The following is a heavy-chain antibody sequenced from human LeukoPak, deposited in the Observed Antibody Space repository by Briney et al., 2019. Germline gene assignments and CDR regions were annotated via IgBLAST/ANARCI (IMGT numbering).Heavy chain of an antibody. Sequence: GGSLRLSCAASGFTFSSYGMHWVRQAPAKGLEWVAVISYEGSNKYYADSLKGRFTISRDNSKNTLYLQMNSLRAEDTAVYYCAKAPILGVVATSYDYWGQGTLVTVSS. CDR2: ISYEGSNK. CDR3: AKAPILGVVATSYDY. J-gene: IGHJ4*02. CDR1: GFTFSSYG. V-gene: IGHV3-30*18. D-gene: IGHD3-3*01.